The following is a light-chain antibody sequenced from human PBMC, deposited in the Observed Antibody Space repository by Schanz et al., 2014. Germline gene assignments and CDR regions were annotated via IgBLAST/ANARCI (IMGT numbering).Light chain of an antibody. V-gene: IGKV3-15*01. CDR1: QSINGN. J-gene: IGKJ4*01. CDR2: GAS. Sequence: EIVMTQSPATLSVSPGERATLSCRASQSINGNLAWYQQKPGQAPRLLIYGASTRATDIPARFSGSGSGTDFTLTISSLETEDFAVYYCQQRSKWPLSFGGGTKVEIK. CDR3: QQRSKWPLS.